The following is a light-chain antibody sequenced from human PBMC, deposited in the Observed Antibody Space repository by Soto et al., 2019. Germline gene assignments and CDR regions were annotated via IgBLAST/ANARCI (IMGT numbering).Light chain of an antibody. Sequence: QSALTQPPSVSGSPGQSVTISCTGTSSDVGAYNYVSWYQQHPGKAPKLMIYEVSKRPSGVPDRFSGSKSGNTASLTISGLQAEDEADYYCSSYAGSNTSVFGTGTKLTVL. CDR3: SSYAGSNTSV. CDR2: EVS. V-gene: IGLV2-8*01. CDR1: SSDVGAYNY. J-gene: IGLJ1*01.